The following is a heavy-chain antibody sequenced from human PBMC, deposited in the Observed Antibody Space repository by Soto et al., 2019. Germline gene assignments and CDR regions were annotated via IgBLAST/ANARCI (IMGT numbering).Heavy chain of an antibody. V-gene: IGHV1-3*01. CDR2: INAGNGRE. CDR3: ARGGGWVGEASFDS. Sequence: QVQLEQSGAEVKKPGASVKVSCKTSGYTFTSYTLHWVRQAPGQGLEWMGWINAGNGREKYSQRFQDRVSLSTDKAATTADMELRALRSEATAIYYCARGGGWVGEASFDSWGQGTLVTVSS. D-gene: IGHD3-10*01. J-gene: IGHJ4*02. CDR1: GYTFTSYT.